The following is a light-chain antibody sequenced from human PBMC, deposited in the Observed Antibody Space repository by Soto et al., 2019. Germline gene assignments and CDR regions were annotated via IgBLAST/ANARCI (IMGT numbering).Light chain of an antibody. J-gene: IGKJ1*01. CDR2: KAS. CDR3: QHYNSYSEA. V-gene: IGKV1-5*03. CDR1: QSISSW. Sequence: DIQMTQSPSILSASVGDRVTITCRASQSISSWLAWYQQKPGKAPNLLIHKASHLESGVPSRFSGSGSGTEFTLTISSLQPGDYETYYCQHYNSYSEAFGQGTKVDIK.